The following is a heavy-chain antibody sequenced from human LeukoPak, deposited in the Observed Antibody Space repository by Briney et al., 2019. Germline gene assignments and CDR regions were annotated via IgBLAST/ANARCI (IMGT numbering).Heavy chain of an antibody. V-gene: IGHV4-30-2*01. CDR3: ARRKGTTNYYDQDDAFDI. D-gene: IGHD3-22*01. Sequence: SQTLSLTCAVSGASIGSTYYSWGWIRQPPGKGLEWIGYISHTGRTYSNPSLKSRITILVDTSKNQFSLRLSSVTAADTAVYYCARRKGTTNYYDQDDAFDIWGQGTMVTVSS. J-gene: IGHJ3*02. CDR2: ISHTGRT. CDR1: GASIGSTYYS.